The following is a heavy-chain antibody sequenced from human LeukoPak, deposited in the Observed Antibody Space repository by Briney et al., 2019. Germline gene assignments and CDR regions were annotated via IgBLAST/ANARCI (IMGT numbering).Heavy chain of an antibody. J-gene: IGHJ5*02. Sequence: GGSLRLSCAASGFTFSGYAMSWVRQAPGKGLEWVSAISGSGGSTYYADSVKGRFTISRDNSKNTLYLQMNSLRAEDTAVYYCAKKWIIAAAGFVLDPWGQGTLVTVSS. CDR3: AKKWIIAAAGFVLDP. CDR2: ISGSGGST. V-gene: IGHV3-23*01. CDR1: GFTFSGYA. D-gene: IGHD6-13*01.